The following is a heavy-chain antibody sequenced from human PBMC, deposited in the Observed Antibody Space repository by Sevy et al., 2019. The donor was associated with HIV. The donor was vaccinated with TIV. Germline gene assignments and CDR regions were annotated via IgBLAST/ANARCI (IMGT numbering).Heavy chain of an antibody. V-gene: IGHV3-64D*06. CDR3: VKGYGDYDHGVYFDY. J-gene: IGHJ4*02. CDR2: ISSNGGST. CDR1: GFTFSSYA. Sequence: GGSLRLSCSASGFTFSSYAMHWVRQAPGKGLEYVSAISSNGGSTYYADSVKGRITISRDNSKNTLYLQMSSLRAEDTAVYYCVKGYGDYDHGVYFDYWGQGTLVTVSS. D-gene: IGHD4-17*01.